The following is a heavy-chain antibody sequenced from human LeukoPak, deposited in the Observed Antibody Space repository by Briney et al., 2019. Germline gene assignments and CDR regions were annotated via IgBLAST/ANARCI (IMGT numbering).Heavy chain of an antibody. CDR2: IYYSGST. Sequence: SETLSLTCTVSGGSISSYYWSWIWQPPGKGLEWIGYIYYSGSTNYNPSLKSRVTISVDTSKNQFSLKLSSVTAADTAVYYCARSGRITMIPPPQHWGQGTLVTVSS. D-gene: IGHD3-22*01. CDR1: GGSISSYY. J-gene: IGHJ1*01. CDR3: ARSGRITMIPPPQH. V-gene: IGHV4-59*01.